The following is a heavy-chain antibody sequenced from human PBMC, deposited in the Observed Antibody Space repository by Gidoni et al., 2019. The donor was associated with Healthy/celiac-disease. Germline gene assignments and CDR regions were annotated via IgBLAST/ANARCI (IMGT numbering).Heavy chain of an antibody. CDR3: TTDPSSYDSSGYYFDY. V-gene: IGHV3-15*01. Sequence: GSLRLSCAASGFTFSNAWMSWVRQAPGKGLEWVGRIKSKTDGGTTDYAAPVKGRFTISRDDSKNTLYLQMHNLKTEDTAVYYCTTDPSSYDSSGYYFDYWGQGTLVTVSS. J-gene: IGHJ4*02. D-gene: IGHD3-22*01. CDR2: IKSKTDGGTT. CDR1: GFTFSNAW.